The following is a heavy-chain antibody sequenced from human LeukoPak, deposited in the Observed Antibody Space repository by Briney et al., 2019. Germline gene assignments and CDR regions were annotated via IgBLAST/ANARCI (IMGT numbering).Heavy chain of an antibody. Sequence: GRSLRLSCAASGFTFSNDAMHWVRQAPGKGLEWVAVTSSDLNVKLYADSVKGRFTISRDNSRSTLYLQMNSLRPEDTAIYYCAREGYYGSGSPPSLYFDYWGQGTLVTVSS. CDR2: TSSDLNVK. V-gene: IGHV3-30-3*01. J-gene: IGHJ4*02. CDR3: AREGYYGSGSPPSLYFDY. CDR1: GFTFSNDA. D-gene: IGHD3-10*01.